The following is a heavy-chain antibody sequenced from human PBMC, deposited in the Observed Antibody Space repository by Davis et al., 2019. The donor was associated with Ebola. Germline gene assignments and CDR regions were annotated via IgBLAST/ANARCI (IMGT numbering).Heavy chain of an antibody. CDR2: IYYTGNA. D-gene: IGHD3-10*01. CDR3: SERGSSV. CDR1: GVSISRHY. Sequence: PSETLSLTCTVSGVSISRHYWSWIRQPPGKRLEWIGSIYYTGNAYYNSSLNSRVTISVDTSKNQFSLKLSSVTAADTAMYYCSERGSSVWGQGTLVTVSS. J-gene: IGHJ4*02. V-gene: IGHV4-59*11.